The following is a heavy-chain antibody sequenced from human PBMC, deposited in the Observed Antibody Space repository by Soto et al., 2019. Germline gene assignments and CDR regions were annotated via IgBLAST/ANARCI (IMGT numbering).Heavy chain of an antibody. Sequence: AASVKVSCKASGYTFTSYGISWVRQAPGQGLEWMGWISAYNGNTNYAQKLQGRVTMTTDTSTSTAYMELRSLRSDDTAVYYCARAPGGCSGGSCYSWDYYYYMDVWGKGTTVTVSS. V-gene: IGHV1-18*01. CDR2: ISAYNGNT. CDR3: ARAPGGCSGGSCYSWDYYYYMDV. J-gene: IGHJ6*03. D-gene: IGHD2-15*01. CDR1: GYTFTSYG.